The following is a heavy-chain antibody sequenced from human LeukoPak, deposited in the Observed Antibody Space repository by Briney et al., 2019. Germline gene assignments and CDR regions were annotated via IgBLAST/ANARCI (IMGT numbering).Heavy chain of an antibody. V-gene: IGHV1-46*01. CDR2: INPSGGST. J-gene: IGHJ4*02. D-gene: IGHD6-19*01. CDR3: ARDGGRSGWYYFDY. CDR1: GYTFTTYY. Sequence: ASVKVSCKASGYTFTTYYMHWVRQAPGQGLEWMGIINPSGGSTTYAQKFKGRVTMTRDTSTSRVYVELSSLRSEDTAVYFCARDGGRSGWYYFDYWGQGTLVTVSS.